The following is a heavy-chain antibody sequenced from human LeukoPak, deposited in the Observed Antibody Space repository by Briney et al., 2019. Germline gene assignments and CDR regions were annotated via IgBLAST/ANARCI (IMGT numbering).Heavy chain of an antibody. V-gene: IGHV1-18*01. Sequence: ASVKVSCKASGGIFSSYAISWVRQAPGQGLEWMGWISAYNGNTNYAQKLQGRVTMTTDTSTSTAYMELRSLRSDDTAVYYCARNGRRYYGSGSPGDFDYWGQGTLVTVSS. J-gene: IGHJ4*02. CDR2: ISAYNGNT. CDR1: GGIFSSYA. D-gene: IGHD3-10*01. CDR3: ARNGRRYYGSGSPGDFDY.